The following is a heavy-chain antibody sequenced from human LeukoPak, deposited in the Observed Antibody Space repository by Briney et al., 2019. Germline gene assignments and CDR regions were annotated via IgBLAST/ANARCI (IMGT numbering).Heavy chain of an antibody. D-gene: IGHD6-13*01. CDR2: IYYSGTT. V-gene: IGHV4-59*01. Sequence: KPSETLSLTCTVSGGSIGTYPWNWIRQPPGKGLEWIGYIYYSGTTNYNPSLKSRVTISVDTSKNQFSLKLSSVTAADTAVYYCARGVYIAAAQYGYWGQGTLVTVSS. CDR1: GGSIGTYP. CDR3: ARGVYIAAAQYGY. J-gene: IGHJ4*02.